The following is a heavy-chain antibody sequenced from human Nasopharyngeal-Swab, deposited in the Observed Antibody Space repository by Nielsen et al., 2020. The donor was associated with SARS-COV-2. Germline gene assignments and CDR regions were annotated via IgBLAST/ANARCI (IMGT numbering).Heavy chain of an antibody. CDR2: ISSSSSYI. J-gene: IGHJ6*02. CDR3: AKDLTGLAYYYGMDV. V-gene: IGHV3-21*01. D-gene: IGHD3-9*01. Sequence: GESLKISCAASGFTFRSYRMNWVRQAPGKGLEWVSSISSSSSYIYYADSVKGRFTISRDNAKNSLYLQMNSLRAEDTAVYYCAKDLTGLAYYYGMDVWGQGTTVTVSS. CDR1: GFTFRSYR.